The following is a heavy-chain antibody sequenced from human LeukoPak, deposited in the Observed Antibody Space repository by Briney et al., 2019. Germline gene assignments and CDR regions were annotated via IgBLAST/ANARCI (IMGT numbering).Heavy chain of an antibody. V-gene: IGHV1-2*02. CDR1: GYTFTGYY. D-gene: IGHD3-10*01. Sequence: ASVKVSCKASGYTFTGYYMHWVRQAPGQGLEWMGWINPNSGGTNYAQKFQGRVTMTRDTSTSTVYMELSSLRSEDTAVYYCARVSVTMVRGVMNAFDYWGQGTLVTVSS. CDR2: INPNSGGT. J-gene: IGHJ4*02. CDR3: ARVSVTMVRGVMNAFDY.